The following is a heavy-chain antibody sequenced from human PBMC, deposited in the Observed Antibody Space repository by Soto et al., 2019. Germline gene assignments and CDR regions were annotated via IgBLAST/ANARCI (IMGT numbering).Heavy chain of an antibody. V-gene: IGHV3-23*01. J-gene: IGHJ4*02. Sequence: RRLSCAASGFTFNNYAMTWVRQAPGKGLEWVSTISGSGVGTYYADSVQGRFTISRDSSKNTLYLQINSLRAEHTAVYYCAKGVTPNDYWGQGTLVTVSS. CDR3: AKGVTPNDY. CDR1: GFTFNNYA. D-gene: IGHD5-18*01. CDR2: ISGSGVGT.